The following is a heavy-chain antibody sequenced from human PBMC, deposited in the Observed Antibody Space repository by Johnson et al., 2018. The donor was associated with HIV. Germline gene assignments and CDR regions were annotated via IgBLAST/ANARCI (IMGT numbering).Heavy chain of an antibody. J-gene: IGHJ3*02. CDR3: ARVGDGSGYYFDAFDI. CDR2: MWYDGSNK. V-gene: IGHV3-33*08. CDR1: GFTFSSYG. Sequence: QVLLVESGGGVVQPGRSLRLSCAASGFTFSSYGMHWVRQAPGKGLEWVAVMWYDGSNKYYADSVKGRFTISRDNSKNTLYLQMNSLRAEDTAVYYCARVGDGSGYYFDAFDIWGQGTMVTVSS. D-gene: IGHD3-22*01.